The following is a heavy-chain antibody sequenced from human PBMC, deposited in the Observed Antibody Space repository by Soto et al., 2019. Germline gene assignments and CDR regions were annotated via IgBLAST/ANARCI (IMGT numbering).Heavy chain of an antibody. CDR1: GGSISSYY. CDR2: IYYSGST. D-gene: IGHD3-22*01. V-gene: IGHV4-59*01. Sequence: SETLSLTCTVSGGSISSYYWSWIRQPPGKGLEWIGYIYYSGSTNYNPSLKSRVTISVDTSKNQFSLKLSSVTAADTAVYYCARARTNYYNSSGYYDYWGQGTLVTVSS. CDR3: ARARTNYYNSSGYYDY. J-gene: IGHJ4*02.